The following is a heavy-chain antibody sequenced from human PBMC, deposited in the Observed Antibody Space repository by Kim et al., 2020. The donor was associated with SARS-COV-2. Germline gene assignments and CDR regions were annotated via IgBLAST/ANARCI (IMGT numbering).Heavy chain of an antibody. CDR3: ARDLGNYDFWSGLWFDP. Sequence: GGSLRLSCAASGFTFSSYWMHWVRQAPGKGLVWVSRINSDGSSTSYADSVKGRFTISRDNAKNTLYLQMNSLRAEDTAVYYCARDLGNYDFWSGLWFDPWGQGTLVTVSS. J-gene: IGHJ5*02. D-gene: IGHD3-3*01. V-gene: IGHV3-74*01. CDR2: INSDGSST. CDR1: GFTFSSYW.